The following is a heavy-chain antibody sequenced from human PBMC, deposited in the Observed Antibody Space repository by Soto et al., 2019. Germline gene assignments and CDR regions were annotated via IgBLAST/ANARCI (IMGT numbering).Heavy chain of an antibody. J-gene: IGHJ6*01. Sequence: EVQLLESGGGLVQPGGSLRLSCAASGFTFSSYAMSWVRQAPGKGLEWVSTISGGSTYYADSVKGRFTISRDNSKNTLYLQMNTLRAEDTAVYYCAKPYCSTTSCYSAGYYYGVDVW. CDR3: AKPYCSTTSCYSAGYYYGVDV. V-gene: IGHV3-23*01. CDR1: GFTFSSYA. D-gene: IGHD2-2*01. CDR2: ISGGST.